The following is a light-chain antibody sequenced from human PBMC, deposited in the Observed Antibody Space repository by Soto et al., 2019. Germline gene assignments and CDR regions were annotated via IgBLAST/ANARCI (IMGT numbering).Light chain of an antibody. Sequence: EVVMTQSPATLSVSPGDSATLSCRASEGVGTNLAWYQQTPGQGPRLLIYATSTRATGIPARFSGSGSGTEYTLTISGLQSEDFAISYCQHYNKGPPWTFGQGTKVEIK. J-gene: IGKJ1*01. CDR3: QHYNKGPPWT. V-gene: IGKV3-15*01. CDR1: EGVGTN. CDR2: ATS.